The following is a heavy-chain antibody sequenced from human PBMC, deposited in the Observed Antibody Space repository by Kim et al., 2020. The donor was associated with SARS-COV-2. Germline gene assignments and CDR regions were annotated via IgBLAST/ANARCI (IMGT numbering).Heavy chain of an antibody. V-gene: IGHV3-15*01. CDR3: STDRRGEQQYDY. D-gene: IGHD3-16*01. Sequence: EYEAPVQSRVTNSRDDSKNTLYLQMNNLETEDTAVYFCSTDRRGEQQYDYWGQGTLVTVAS. J-gene: IGHJ4*02.